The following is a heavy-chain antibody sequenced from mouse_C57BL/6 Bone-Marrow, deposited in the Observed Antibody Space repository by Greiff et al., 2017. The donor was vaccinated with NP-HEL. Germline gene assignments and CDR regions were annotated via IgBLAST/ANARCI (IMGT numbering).Heavy chain of an antibody. CDR3: ARHGLLRYHYAMDY. J-gene: IGHJ4*01. CDR1: GFTFSDYY. CDR2: ISNGCGST. D-gene: IGHD1-1*01. Sequence: EVKLMESGGGLVQPGGSLKLSCAASGFTFSDYYMYWVRQTPEKRLEWVAYISNGCGSTYYPDTVKGRFTISRDNAKNTLYLQMSRLKSEDTAMYYCARHGLLRYHYAMDYWGQGTSVTVSS. V-gene: IGHV5-12*01.